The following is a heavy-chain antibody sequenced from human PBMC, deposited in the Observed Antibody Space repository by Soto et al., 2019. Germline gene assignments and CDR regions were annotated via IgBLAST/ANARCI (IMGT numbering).Heavy chain of an antibody. CDR1: GFTFSSYA. CDR3: ARDRDIVALMGGFDY. CDR2: ISYDGSNK. V-gene: IGHV3-30-3*01. D-gene: IGHD5-12*01. J-gene: IGHJ4*02. Sequence: QVQLVESGGGVVQPGRSLRLSCAASGFTFSSYAMHWVRQAPGKGLEWVAVISYDGSNKYHADSVKGRFTISRDNSKNTLDLHMNRLRAEDTAVYYCARDRDIVALMGGFDYWGQGTLVTVSS.